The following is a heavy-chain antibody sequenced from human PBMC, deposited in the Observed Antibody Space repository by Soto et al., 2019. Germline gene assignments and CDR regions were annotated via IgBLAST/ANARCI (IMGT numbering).Heavy chain of an antibody. D-gene: IGHD5-18*01. J-gene: IGHJ4*02. Sequence: SGPTLVNPTQTLTLTCTFSGFSLSTSGVGVGWIRQPPGKALEWLGIIYWDDDKRYRPSLKSRLTITKDTSKNQLVLTMTDMDPVDTATYYCAHLPWKQLWPRAPVVYWGQGTPVTVSS. V-gene: IGHV2-5*02. CDR1: GFSLSTSGVG. CDR3: AHLPWKQLWPRAPVVY. CDR2: IYWDDDK.